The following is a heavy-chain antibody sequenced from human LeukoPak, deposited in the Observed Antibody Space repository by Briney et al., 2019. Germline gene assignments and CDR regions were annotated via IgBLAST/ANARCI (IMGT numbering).Heavy chain of an antibody. CDR2: TRNKANSYTT. CDR3: ARTLTTAGYSFDS. Sequence: PGGSLRLSCAASGFTLSDHYMDWVRQAPGKGLEWVGRTRNKANSYTTEYAASVKGRFTTSRDESKNSLYLQMNSLKTEDTAVYFCARTLTTAGYSFDSWGLGTLVTVSS. J-gene: IGHJ4*02. CDR1: GFTLSDHY. D-gene: IGHD6-13*01. V-gene: IGHV3-72*01.